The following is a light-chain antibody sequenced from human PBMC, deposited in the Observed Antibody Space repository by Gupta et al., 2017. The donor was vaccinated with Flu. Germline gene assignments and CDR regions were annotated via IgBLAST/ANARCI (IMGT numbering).Light chain of an antibody. Sequence: PSCLSASVGDRVTITCRASQGISSYLGWYQQKPGKAPKLLIYAASNLQSGVPSRFSGSGSGRQFTLTIRSLQPEDFATYFCQQVNSYPYTFGQGTKLEIK. V-gene: IGKV1-9*01. CDR1: QGISSY. CDR3: QQVNSYPYT. J-gene: IGKJ2*01. CDR2: AAS.